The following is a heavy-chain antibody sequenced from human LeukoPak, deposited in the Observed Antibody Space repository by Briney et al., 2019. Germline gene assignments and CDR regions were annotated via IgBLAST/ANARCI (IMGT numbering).Heavy chain of an antibody. CDR2: IWYDGSNK. D-gene: IGHD3-10*01. Sequence: GGSLRLSCAASGFTFSSYGMHWVRQAPGKGLEWVAVIWYDGSNKYYADSVKGRSTISRDNSKNTLYLQMNSLRAEDTAVYYCASDFSRFGEWGFDYWGQGTLVTVSS. CDR3: ASDFSRFGEWGFDY. V-gene: IGHV3-33*01. J-gene: IGHJ4*02. CDR1: GFTFSSYG.